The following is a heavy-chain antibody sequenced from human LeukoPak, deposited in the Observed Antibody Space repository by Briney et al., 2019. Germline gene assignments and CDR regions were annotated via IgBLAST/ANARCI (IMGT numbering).Heavy chain of an antibody. D-gene: IGHD7-27*01. CDR3: ARRGSNWGYYFDY. V-gene: IGHV4-59*08. Sequence: SETLSLTCTVSGGSISSYYWSCIRQPPGKGLEWIGYIYYSGSTNYNPSLKSRVTISVDTSKNQFSLKLSSVTAADTAVYYCARRGSNWGYYFDYWGQGPLVTVSS. CDR1: GGSISSYY. CDR2: IYYSGST. J-gene: IGHJ4*02.